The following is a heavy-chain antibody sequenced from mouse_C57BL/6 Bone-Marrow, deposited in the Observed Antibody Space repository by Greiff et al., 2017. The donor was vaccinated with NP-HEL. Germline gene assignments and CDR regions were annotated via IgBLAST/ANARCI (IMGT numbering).Heavy chain of an antibody. Sequence: QVQLQQPGAELVKPGASVKMSYKASGYTFTSYWITWVKQRPGQGLEWIGDIYPGSGSTNYNEKFKSKATLTVDTSSSPAYMQLSSLTAEDSAVYDCARDGGDYAMDYWGQGTSVTGSS. J-gene: IGHJ4*01. V-gene: IGHV1-55*01. D-gene: IGHD2-3*01. CDR1: GYTFTSYW. CDR2: IYPGSGST. CDR3: ARDGGDYAMDY.